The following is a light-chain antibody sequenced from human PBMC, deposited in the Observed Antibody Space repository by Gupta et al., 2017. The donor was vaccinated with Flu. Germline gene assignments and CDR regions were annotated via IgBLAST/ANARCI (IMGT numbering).Light chain of an antibody. CDR3: ATGDSSRRAFV. CDR2: END. Sequence: QSVLTQPPSVSAAPVHKVTISCSGSSSNICPQSLSWSPQVPGTAPKVVKYENDRRPAGIPERFSGTRTGTAATLGSTGHHTGDEAVYYCATGDSSRRAFVFGGGTKLTVL. J-gene: IGLJ2*01. CDR1: SSNICPQS. V-gene: IGLV1-51*02.